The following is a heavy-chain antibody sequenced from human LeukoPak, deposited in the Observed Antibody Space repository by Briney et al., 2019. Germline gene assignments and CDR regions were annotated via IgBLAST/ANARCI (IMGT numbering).Heavy chain of an antibody. CDR1: GFTFSSYW. D-gene: IGHD3-10*01. Sequence: GGSLRLSCAASGFTFSSYWMSWVRQAPGKWLEWVANIKQDGSEKYYVDSVKGRFTISRDNAKNSLYLQMNSLRAEGTAVYYCARAGALWFGELYHYWGQGTLVTVSS. J-gene: IGHJ4*02. V-gene: IGHV3-7*01. CDR2: IKQDGSEK. CDR3: ARAGALWFGELYHY.